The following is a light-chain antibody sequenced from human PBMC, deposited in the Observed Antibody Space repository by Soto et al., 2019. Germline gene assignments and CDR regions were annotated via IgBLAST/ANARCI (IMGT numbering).Light chain of an antibody. CDR1: QSFSSSY. CDR3: QQYGSSAFT. Sequence: EIVLTQSPGTLSLSPGERATLSCRASQSFSSSYLAWYQQKPGQAPRLLIYGASSRATGIPDRFSGSGSGTNFTLTISRLEPEDFAVYYCQQYGSSAFTFRPGTKVDIK. CDR2: GAS. V-gene: IGKV3-20*01. J-gene: IGKJ3*01.